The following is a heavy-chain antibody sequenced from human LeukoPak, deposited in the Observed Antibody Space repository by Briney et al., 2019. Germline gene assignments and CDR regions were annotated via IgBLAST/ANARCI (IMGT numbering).Heavy chain of an antibody. V-gene: IGHV3-23*01. CDR2: ISAGGDTT. CDR3: AAISYSGTWPVGY. CDR1: GFTFSSYA. Sequence: QPGGSLRLSCAASGFTFSSYAMSWVRQAPGEGLEWVSGISAGGDTTYTADSVRGRFTISRDNSNNTLYLQMNTLTAEDTAVYYCAAISYSGTWPVGYWGRGILVTVTA. J-gene: IGHJ4*02. D-gene: IGHD6-25*01.